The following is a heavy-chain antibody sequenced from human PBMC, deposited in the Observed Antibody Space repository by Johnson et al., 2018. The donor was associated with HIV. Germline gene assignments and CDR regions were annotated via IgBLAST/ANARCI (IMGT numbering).Heavy chain of an antibody. CDR3: ARVQFDAFDI. CDR1: GFTFSSYG. Sequence: QVQLVESGGGLVQPGGSPRLSCAASGFTFSSYGMHWVRQAPGKGLEWVAVIWYDGSNKYYADSVKGRFTISRDNSKNTLYLQMNSLRAEDTAVYYCARVQFDAFDIWGQGTMVTVSS. J-gene: IGHJ3*02. V-gene: IGHV3-33*01. CDR2: IWYDGSNK.